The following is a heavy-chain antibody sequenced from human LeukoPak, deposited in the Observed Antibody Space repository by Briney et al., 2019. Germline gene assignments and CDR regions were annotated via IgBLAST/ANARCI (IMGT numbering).Heavy chain of an antibody. V-gene: IGHV1-46*01. J-gene: IGHJ4*02. Sequence: ASVKVSCKASGYTFTSYYIHWVRQAPGQGLEWMGIINPSGGSTSYAQKFQARVTMTQDTYEDTAYMELSSLRSEDTAVYYCATDGIPGATTTLDYWGQGTLVTVSS. CDR1: GYTFTSYY. D-gene: IGHD1-26*01. CDR3: ATDGIPGATTTLDY. CDR2: INPSGGST.